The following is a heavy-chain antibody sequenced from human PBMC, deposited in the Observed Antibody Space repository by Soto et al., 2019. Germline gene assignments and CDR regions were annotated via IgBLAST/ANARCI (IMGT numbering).Heavy chain of an antibody. CDR2: INPNSGGT. J-gene: IGHJ4*02. CDR1: GYTFTGYY. CDR3: ARDGSRGYSYGYLGY. V-gene: IGHV1-2*04. Sequence: ASVKVSCKASGYTFTGYYMHWVRQAPGQGLEWMGWINPNSGGTNYAQKFQGWVTMTRDTSISTAYMELSRLRSDDTAVYYCARDGSRGYSYGYLGYWGQGTLVTVS. D-gene: IGHD5-18*01.